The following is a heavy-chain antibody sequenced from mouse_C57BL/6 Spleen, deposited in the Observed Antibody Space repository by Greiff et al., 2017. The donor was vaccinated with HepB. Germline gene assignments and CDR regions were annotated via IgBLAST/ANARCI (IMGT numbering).Heavy chain of an antibody. CDR2: IDPSDSYT. CDR3: ARGDIPSIYAMDY. V-gene: IGHV1-50*01. Sequence: QVQLQQPGAELVKPGASVKLSCKASGYTFTSYWMQWVKQRPGQGLEWIGEIDPSDSYTNYNQKFKGKATLTVDTSSSTAYMQLSSLTSEDSAVYYCARGDIPSIYAMDYWGQGTSVTVSS. D-gene: IGHD2-3*01. CDR1: GYTFTSYW. J-gene: IGHJ4*01.